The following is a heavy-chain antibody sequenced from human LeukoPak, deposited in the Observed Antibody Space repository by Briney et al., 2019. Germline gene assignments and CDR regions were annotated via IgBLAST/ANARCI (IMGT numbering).Heavy chain of an antibody. CDR1: GFTFSSYS. CDR3: ARAGGSTVSHSDY. CDR2: ISSSTSYI. D-gene: IGHD4-17*01. V-gene: IGHV3-21*01. Sequence: GGSLRLSCAASGFTFSSYSMNWLRQAPGEGLEWVSSISSSTSYIYYADSVKGRFTTSKDNAKNSLYLQMNSLRAEDTAVYYCARAGGSTVSHSDYWGQGTLVTVSS. J-gene: IGHJ4*02.